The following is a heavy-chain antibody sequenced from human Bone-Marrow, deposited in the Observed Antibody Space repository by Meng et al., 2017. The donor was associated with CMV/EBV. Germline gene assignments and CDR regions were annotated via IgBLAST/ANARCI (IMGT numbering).Heavy chain of an antibody. Sequence: GESLKISCAASGFTFSSYAMSWVRQAPGKGLEWVSAISGSGGSTYYADFVKGRFTISRDNSKNTLYLQMNSLRAEDTAVYYCAKTQWLVPSYGDWWGQGTLVTVSS. CDR2: ISGSGGST. J-gene: IGHJ4*02. CDR1: GFTFSSYA. CDR3: AKTQWLVPSYGDW. D-gene: IGHD6-19*01. V-gene: IGHV3-23*01.